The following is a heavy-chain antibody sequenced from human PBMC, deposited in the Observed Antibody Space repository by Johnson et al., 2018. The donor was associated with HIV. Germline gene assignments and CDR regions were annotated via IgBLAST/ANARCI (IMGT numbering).Heavy chain of an antibody. D-gene: IGHD5-18*01. CDR1: GFTVSSNY. Sequence: VQLVESGGGLIQPGGSLRLSCAASGFTVSSNYMSWVRQAPGKGLEWVSAISGSGGSTYYADSVKGRFTISRDNSKNTLYLQMNSLRAEDTAVYYCTTGDSQGVAMVTGAFDIWGQGTMVTVSS. V-gene: IGHV3-53*01. J-gene: IGHJ3*02. CDR2: SGSGGST. CDR3: TTGDSQGVAMVTGAFDI.